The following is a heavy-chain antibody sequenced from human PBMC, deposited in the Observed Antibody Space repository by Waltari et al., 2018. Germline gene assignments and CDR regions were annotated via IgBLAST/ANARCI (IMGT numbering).Heavy chain of an antibody. CDR3: ARDERIFGVVILQYFDY. D-gene: IGHD3-3*01. CDR1: GGPISSSSYY. Sequence: QLQLQESGPGLVTPSETLSLTCTVSGGPISSSSYYWGWLLQPPGKGLEWIGSIYYSGSTYYNPSLKSRVTISVDTSKNQFSLKLSSVTAADTAVYYCARDERIFGVVILQYFDYWGQGTLVTVSS. CDR2: IYYSGST. J-gene: IGHJ4*02. V-gene: IGHV4-39*07.